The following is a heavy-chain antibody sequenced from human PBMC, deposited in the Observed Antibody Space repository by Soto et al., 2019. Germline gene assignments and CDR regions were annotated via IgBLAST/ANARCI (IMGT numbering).Heavy chain of an antibody. CDR3: ARSEQWLAIY. V-gene: IGHV4-39*01. D-gene: IGHD6-19*01. CDR1: GGSISSSSYY. CDR2: IYYSGST. Sequence: SETLSLTCTVSGGSISSSSYYWGWIRQPPGKGLEWIGSIYYSGSTYYNPSLKSRVTISVDTSKNQFSLKLSSVTAADTAVYYCARSEQWLAIYWGQGTLVTVSS. J-gene: IGHJ4*02.